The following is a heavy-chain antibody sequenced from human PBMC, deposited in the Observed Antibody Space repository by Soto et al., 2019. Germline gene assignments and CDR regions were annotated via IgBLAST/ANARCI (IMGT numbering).Heavy chain of an antibody. V-gene: IGHV3-73*01. Sequence: GPLRLSCAASGFTLSGSAMHWVCQASLRGLPWGCRMRSKANSYATAYSASVKGRFNTSRDDSKNTAYLQMNSLKPEDTAVYYCTRNRLTTSLRFLEWLSGMDVWGQGTTVPVSS. CDR3: TRNRLTTSLRFLEWLSGMDV. D-gene: IGHD3-3*01. CDR2: MRSKANSYAT. J-gene: IGHJ6*01. CDR1: GFTLSGSA.